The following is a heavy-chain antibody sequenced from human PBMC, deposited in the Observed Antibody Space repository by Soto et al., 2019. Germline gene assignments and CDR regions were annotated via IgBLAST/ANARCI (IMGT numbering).Heavy chain of an antibody. J-gene: IGHJ4*02. CDR2: ISSSSSYI. D-gene: IGHD3-9*01. CDR1: GFTFSSYS. CDR3: ARENDLDYDILTGSSVFEY. V-gene: IGHV3-21*01. Sequence: GGSLRLSCAASGFTFSSYSMNWVRQAPGKGLEWVSSISSSSSYIYYADSVKGRFTISRDNAKNSLYLQMNSLRAEDTAVYYCARENDLDYDILTGSSVFEYWGQGTLVSVSS.